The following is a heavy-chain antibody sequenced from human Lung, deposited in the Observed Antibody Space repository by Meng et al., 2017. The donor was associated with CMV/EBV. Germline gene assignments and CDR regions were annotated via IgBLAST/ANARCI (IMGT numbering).Heavy chain of an antibody. CDR3: ARTNTPMFTWGPYFDY. CDR1: GYTFATSW. CDR2: IYPGDSDT. Sequence: GESLKISCTTSGYTFATSWIGWVRQMPGKGLEWMGIIYPGDSDTKYSPSFQGQVTISADKSLNTAYLQWSSLQASDTAIYYCARTNTPMFTWGPYFDYWGQGXPVTVSS. V-gene: IGHV5-51*01. D-gene: IGHD5-18*01. J-gene: IGHJ4*02.